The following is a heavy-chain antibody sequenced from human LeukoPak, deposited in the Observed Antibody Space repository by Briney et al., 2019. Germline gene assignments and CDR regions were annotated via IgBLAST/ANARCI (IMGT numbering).Heavy chain of an antibody. Sequence: SETLSLTCTVSGGSISSSSYYWGWIRQPPGKGLEWIGSIYYSGSTYYNPSLKSRVTISVDTSKNQFSLKLSSVTAADTAVYYCARDLPGGPWGQGTLVTVSS. CDR3: ARDLPGGP. V-gene: IGHV4-39*02. CDR1: GGSISSSSYY. D-gene: IGHD3-16*01. J-gene: IGHJ4*02. CDR2: IYYSGST.